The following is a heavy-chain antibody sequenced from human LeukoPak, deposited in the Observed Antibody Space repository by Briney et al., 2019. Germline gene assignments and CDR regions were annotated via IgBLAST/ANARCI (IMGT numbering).Heavy chain of an antibody. CDR1: GGSIGSYY. CDR3: ARESRLVLFDY. Sequence: SETLWLTCTVSGGSIGSYYWSWIRQPPGKGLEWIGYIYYSGSTNYNPSLKSRVTISVDTSKNQFSLKLSSVTAADTAVYYCARESRLVLFDYWGQGTLVTVSS. D-gene: IGHD6-19*01. V-gene: IGHV4-59*01. CDR2: IYYSGST. J-gene: IGHJ4*02.